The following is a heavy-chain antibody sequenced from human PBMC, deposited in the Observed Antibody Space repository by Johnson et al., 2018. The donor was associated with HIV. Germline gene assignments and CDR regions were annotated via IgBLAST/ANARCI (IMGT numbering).Heavy chain of an antibody. J-gene: IGHJ3*02. CDR2: IGFDGTNK. D-gene: IGHD6-19*01. V-gene: IGHV3-30*04. CDR3: AARIAVADDDAFDI. CDR1: GFIFSSYA. Sequence: QVQLVESGGGVVQPGRSLRLSCAASGFIFSSYAIHWVRQAPGKGLQWVAVIGFDGTNKYYADSLKGRFTISRDNSKNTLYLQMNSLRAEDTAVYYCAARIAVADDDAFDIWGQGTMVTVSS.